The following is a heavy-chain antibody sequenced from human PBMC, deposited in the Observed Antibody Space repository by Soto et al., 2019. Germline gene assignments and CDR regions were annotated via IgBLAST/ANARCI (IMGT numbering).Heavy chain of an antibody. CDR1: GYTFSSYG. J-gene: IGHJ3*02. Sequence: ASVKVSCKASGYTFSSYGFSWVRQAPGQGLEWMGWISAYNGNTNYAQKFQGRVTMTTETSTSTAYMVLRSLRSDDTAVYYCARGNRIEAFDIWGQGTMVTVSS. D-gene: IGHD2-15*01. CDR3: ARGNRIEAFDI. CDR2: ISAYNGNT. V-gene: IGHV1-18*01.